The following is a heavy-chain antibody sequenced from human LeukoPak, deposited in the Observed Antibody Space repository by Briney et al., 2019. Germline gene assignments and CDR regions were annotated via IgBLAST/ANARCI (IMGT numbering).Heavy chain of an antibody. CDR1: GFTFSSYW. V-gene: IGHV3-74*01. Sequence: GGSLRLSCAASGFTFSSYWMHWVRQASGKGLVWVSRINSDGSSTSYADSVKGRFTISRDNAKNTLYLQMNSLRAEDTAVYYCARVTWDRAFDIWGQGTMVTVSS. J-gene: IGHJ3*02. D-gene: IGHD1-14*01. CDR2: INSDGSST. CDR3: ARVTWDRAFDI.